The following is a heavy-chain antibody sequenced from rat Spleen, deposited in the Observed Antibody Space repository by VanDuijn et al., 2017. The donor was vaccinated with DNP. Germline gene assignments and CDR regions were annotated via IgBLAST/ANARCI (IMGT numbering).Heavy chain of an antibody. J-gene: IGHJ2*01. CDR2: IVRDGSNT. D-gene: IGHD1-11*01. CDR3: ATDFERGY. CDR1: GFTXXDYN. Sequence: EVQLVESGGGLVQPGGXXKLSCAXXGFTXXDYNMAWVRQAPRKGLECVATIVRDGSNTYYRASVKGRFIISRDNARGTLYLQMDSLRSEDTATYYCATDFERGYWGQGVMVTVSS. V-gene: IGHV5S10*01.